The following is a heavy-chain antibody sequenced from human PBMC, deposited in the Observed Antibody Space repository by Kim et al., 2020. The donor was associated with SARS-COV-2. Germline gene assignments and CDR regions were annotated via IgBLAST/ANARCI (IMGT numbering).Heavy chain of an antibody. Sequence: SETLSLTCTVSSGSISSTSYYWGWIRQPPGKGLEWVGSIYYSGSTYYNPSLKSRLTISVDTSKNQFSLKLSSVTAADTAVYYCARLRRSGNWYFDYWGQGTLVTVSS. CDR3: ARLRRSGNWYFDY. V-gene: IGHV4-39*01. CDR2: IYYSGST. J-gene: IGHJ4*02. CDR1: SGSISSTSYY. D-gene: IGHD1-1*01.